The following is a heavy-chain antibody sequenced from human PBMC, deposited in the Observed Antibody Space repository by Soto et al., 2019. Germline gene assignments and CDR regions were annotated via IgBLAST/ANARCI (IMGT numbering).Heavy chain of an antibody. CDR3: ASEWRSRAKQYGMDV. Sequence: ASVKVSCKASGYTFTSYYIHWVRQAPGQGLEWMGIINPSGGSTSYAQKFQGRVTMTRDTSTSTVYMELSSLRSEDTAVYYCASEWRSRAKQYGMDVRGQGTTVTVSS. J-gene: IGHJ6*02. V-gene: IGHV1-46*01. CDR2: INPSGGST. CDR1: GYTFTSYY.